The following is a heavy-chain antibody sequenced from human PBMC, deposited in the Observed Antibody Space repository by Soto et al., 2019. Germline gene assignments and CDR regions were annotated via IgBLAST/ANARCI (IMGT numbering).Heavy chain of an antibody. CDR1: GYTFTSYA. CDR2: ISAYNGNT. D-gene: IGHD3-10*01. Sequence: QVQLVQSGAEVKKPGASVKVSCKASGYTFTSYAISWVRQAPGQGLEWMGWISAYNGNTHYAQKLQGRVTMTTDTPSRTSYLELRSLRANDAAGYYCPVGWFGEFVDYFDFLGQASLVTVAS. V-gene: IGHV1-18*01. CDR3: PVGWFGEFVDYFDF. J-gene: IGHJ4*02.